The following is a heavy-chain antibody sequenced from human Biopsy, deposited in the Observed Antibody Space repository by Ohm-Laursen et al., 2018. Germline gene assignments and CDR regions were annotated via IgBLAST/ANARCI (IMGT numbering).Heavy chain of an antibody. CDR3: ARLGSGDYFPTFFDF. D-gene: IGHD5-12*01. CDR1: GGSISDSTYH. Sequence: SDTLYLTCTVSGGSISDSTYHWGWIRQSPGKGLEWIGNIYYSANTYYNPSLKSRVTISVDTSKNQFSLKLSSVTAADTAVYYCARLGSGDYFPTFFDFWGQGALVTVSS. V-gene: IGHV4-39*07. CDR2: IYYSANT. J-gene: IGHJ4*02.